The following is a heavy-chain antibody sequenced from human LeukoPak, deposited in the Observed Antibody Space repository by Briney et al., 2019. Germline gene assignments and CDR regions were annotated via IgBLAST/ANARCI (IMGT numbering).Heavy chain of an antibody. V-gene: IGHV4-59*08. CDR3: ARRASAATSNWFDP. CDR1: GGSISSYY. Sequence: KSSETLSLTCTVSGGSISSYYWSWIRQPPGKGLEWIGYIYYSGSTNYNPSLKSRVTISVDTSKNQFSLKLSSVTAADTAVYYCARRASAATSNWFDPWGQGTLVTVPS. D-gene: IGHD2-15*01. CDR2: IYYSGST. J-gene: IGHJ5*02.